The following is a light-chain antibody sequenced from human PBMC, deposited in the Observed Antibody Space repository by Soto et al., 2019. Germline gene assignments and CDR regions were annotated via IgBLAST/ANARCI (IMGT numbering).Light chain of an antibody. CDR1: SSDVGGYNY. CDR2: DVS. CDR3: CSYAGSFV. V-gene: IGLV2-11*01. Sequence: QSALTQPRSVSGSPGQSVTISCIGTSSDVGGYNYVSWYQQHPGKAPKLMIYDVSKRPSGVPDRFSGSKSDNTASLTISGLQAEDEADYYCCSYAGSFVFGGGTKLTVL. J-gene: IGLJ2*01.